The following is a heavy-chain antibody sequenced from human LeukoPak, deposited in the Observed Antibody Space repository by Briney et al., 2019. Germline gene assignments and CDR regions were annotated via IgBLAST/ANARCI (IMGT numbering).Heavy chain of an antibody. Sequence: SETLSLTCAVYGGSFSGYYWSWIRQPPGKGLEWIGEINHSGSTNYNPSLKSRVTISVDTSKNQFSLKLSSVTAEDTAVYYCARDLPYYDSSGTFDYWGQGTLVTVSS. D-gene: IGHD3-22*01. J-gene: IGHJ4*02. CDR3: ARDLPYYDSSGTFDY. CDR2: INHSGST. CDR1: GGSFSGYY. V-gene: IGHV4-34*01.